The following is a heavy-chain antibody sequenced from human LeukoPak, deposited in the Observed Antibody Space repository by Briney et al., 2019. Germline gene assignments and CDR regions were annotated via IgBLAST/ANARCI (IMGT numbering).Heavy chain of an antibody. V-gene: IGHV1-2*02. Sequence: ASVKVSCKASGYTFTGYHIHWVRQAPGQGLEWMGWINPNSGGTNYAQKFQGRVTMTRDTSISTAYMELSSLKSDDTAVYYCARVAMSGIGSDDFWGQGTLVTASS. CDR2: INPNSGGT. D-gene: IGHD1-26*01. J-gene: IGHJ4*02. CDR1: GYTFTGYH. CDR3: ARVAMSGIGSDDF.